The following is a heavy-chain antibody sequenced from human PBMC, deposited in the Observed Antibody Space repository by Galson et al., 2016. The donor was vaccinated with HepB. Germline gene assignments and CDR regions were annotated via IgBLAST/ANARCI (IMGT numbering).Heavy chain of an antibody. V-gene: IGHV3-30*04. CDR1: GFTFNNYA. D-gene: IGHD3-16*01. CDR2: ISYDGSNK. J-gene: IGHJ4*02. CDR3: VREGRIMITFGGHFDY. Sequence: SLRLSCAASGFTFNNYAIHWVRQAPGKGLEWVAVISYDGSNKYSADSVKGRFTISRDNSKNTLYLQMNSLRTEDTALYYCVREGRIMITFGGHFDYWGQGTLVTVSS.